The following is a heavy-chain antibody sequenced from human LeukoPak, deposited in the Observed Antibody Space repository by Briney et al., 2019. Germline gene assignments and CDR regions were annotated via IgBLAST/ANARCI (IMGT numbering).Heavy chain of an antibody. V-gene: IGHV1-24*01. CDR1: GYTLTELS. D-gene: IGHD1-26*01. Sequence: ASVKVSCKVSGYTLTELSMHWVRQAPGKGLEWMGGFDPEDGETIYAQKFQGRVTMTEDTSTDTAYMELSSLRSEDTAVYYCATAGERGGYFDYWGQGTLVTVSS. J-gene: IGHJ4*02. CDR2: FDPEDGET. CDR3: ATAGERGGYFDY.